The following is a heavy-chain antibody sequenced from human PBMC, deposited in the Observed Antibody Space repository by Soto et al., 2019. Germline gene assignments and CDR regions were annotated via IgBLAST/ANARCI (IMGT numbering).Heavy chain of an antibody. CDR1: GGTFSSYA. J-gene: IGHJ4*02. CDR3: AREGGYFYDSSGYPDY. Sequence: QVQLVQSGAEVKKPGSSVKVSCKASGGTFSSYAISWVRQAPGQGLEWMGGIIPIFGTANYAQKFQGRVTITADESTSTAYMEVSSLRSEDTAGYYCAREGGYFYDSSGYPDYWGQGTLVTVSS. CDR2: IIPIFGTA. V-gene: IGHV1-69*12. D-gene: IGHD3-22*01.